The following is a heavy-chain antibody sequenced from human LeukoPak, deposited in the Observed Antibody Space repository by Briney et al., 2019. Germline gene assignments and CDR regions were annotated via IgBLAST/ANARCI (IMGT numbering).Heavy chain of an antibody. J-gene: IGHJ3*02. CDR1: GASISSGDYY. CDR2: IYHSGST. Sequence: PSETLSLTCTVSGASISSGDYYWAWIRQPPGKGLEWIGSIYHSGSTYYNPSLKSRITISVDTSKSQFSLKLSSVTAADTAVYYCARQTEYYDILTGYLPNDAFDIWGQGTMVTVSS. CDR3: ARQTEYYDILTGYLPNDAFDI. V-gene: IGHV4-39*01. D-gene: IGHD3-9*01.